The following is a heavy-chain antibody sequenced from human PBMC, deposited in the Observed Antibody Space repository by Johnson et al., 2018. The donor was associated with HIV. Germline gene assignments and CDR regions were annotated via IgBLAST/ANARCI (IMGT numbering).Heavy chain of an antibody. CDR3: ARGLVIVGALPDAFDI. D-gene: IGHD1-26*01. V-gene: IGHV3-30*14. CDR2: ISYDGSNK. Sequence: QVQLLESGGGVVQPGRSLRLSCAASGFTFSSYAMHWVRQAPGQGLEWVAVISYDGSNKYYADSVKGRFTISRDNSKNTLYLQMNSLRAEDTAVYYCARGLVIVGALPDAFDIWGQGTMVTVSS. CDR1: GFTFSSYA. J-gene: IGHJ3*02.